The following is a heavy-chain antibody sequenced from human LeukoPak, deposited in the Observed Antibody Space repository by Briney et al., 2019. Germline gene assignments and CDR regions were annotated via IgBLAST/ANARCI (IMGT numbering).Heavy chain of an antibody. D-gene: IGHD3-22*01. Sequence: ASVKVSCKTSGYTFTSYHIHWVRQAPGQGPEWMGAIYSGNGGTNYAQMFRGRITMTGDTSTSTVYMELSSLRSEDTAVYYCARTTNYYDSSGYYENWGQGTLVTVSS. V-gene: IGHV1-46*01. J-gene: IGHJ4*02. CDR1: GYTFTSYH. CDR2: IYSGNGGT. CDR3: ARTTNYYDSSGYYEN.